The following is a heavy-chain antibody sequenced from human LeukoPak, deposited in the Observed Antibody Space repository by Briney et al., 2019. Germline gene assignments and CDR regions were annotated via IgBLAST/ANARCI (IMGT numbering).Heavy chain of an antibody. CDR2: INPSGGST. J-gene: IGHJ4*02. Sequence: ASVKVSCKASGYTFTSYYMHWVRRAPGQGLEWMGIINPSGGSTSYAQKFQGRVTMTRDMSTSTVYMELSSLRSEDTAVYYCAREITMVRGVIRYWGQGTLVTVSS. D-gene: IGHD3-10*01. CDR3: AREITMVRGVIRY. CDR1: GYTFTSYY. V-gene: IGHV1-46*01.